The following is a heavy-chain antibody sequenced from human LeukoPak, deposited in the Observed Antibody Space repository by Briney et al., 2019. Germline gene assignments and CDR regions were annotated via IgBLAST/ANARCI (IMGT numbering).Heavy chain of an antibody. V-gene: IGHV3-7*05. D-gene: IGHD4-23*01. Sequence: GGSLRLSCAASGFTFSIYWMTWVRQAPGKGLEWVANIKPDGSWKSYVDSVKGRFIISRDNAKKSLYLEMNSLRAEDTAVYYCASPMVESSGNVHFGLWGRGTLVTVSS. J-gene: IGHJ2*01. CDR2: IKPDGSWK. CDR1: GFTFSIYW. CDR3: ASPMVESSGNVHFGL.